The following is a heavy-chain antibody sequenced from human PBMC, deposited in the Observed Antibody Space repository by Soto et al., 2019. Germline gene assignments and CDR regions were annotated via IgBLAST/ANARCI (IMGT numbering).Heavy chain of an antibody. V-gene: IGHV1-18*01. CDR2: ISAYNGKT. CDR1: GYTFNSYG. Sequence: ASVKVSCKASGYTFNSYGISWVRQAPGQGLEWMGWISAYNGKTNYAQNVQGRVTMTTDTSTRTAYMDLRSLRSDDTAVYYCARGGDVNYYHGMDVWGQGTTVTVSS. CDR3: ARGGDVNYYHGMDV. J-gene: IGHJ6*02. D-gene: IGHD5-12*01.